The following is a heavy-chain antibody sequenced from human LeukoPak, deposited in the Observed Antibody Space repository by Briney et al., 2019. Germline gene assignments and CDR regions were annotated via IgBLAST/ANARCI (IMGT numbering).Heavy chain of an antibody. CDR2: ISYDGSNK. J-gene: IGHJ4*02. D-gene: IGHD2-21*01. CDR3: ARDHILDY. Sequence: GGSLRLSCAASGFTFSSYAMHWVRQAPGKGLEWVAVISYDGSNKYYADSVKGRFTISRDNSKNTLYLQMNSLRAEDTAVYYCARDHILDYWSQGTLVTVSS. V-gene: IGHV3-30-3*01. CDR1: GFTFSSYA.